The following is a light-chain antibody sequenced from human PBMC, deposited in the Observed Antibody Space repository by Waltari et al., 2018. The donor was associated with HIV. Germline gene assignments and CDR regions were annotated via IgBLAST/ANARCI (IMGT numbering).Light chain of an antibody. V-gene: IGKV1-5*03. CDR3: QGGNGY. Sequence: DSPMTQSPSTLSASVGDRVIITCRASQNIQNRMAWYQQNPGKAPKLLIYFASTLQGGVPSRFSGSGSGTESTLTISSLQPDDFATYYCQGGNGYFGQGTKVEIK. J-gene: IGKJ2*01. CDR2: FAS. CDR1: QNIQNR.